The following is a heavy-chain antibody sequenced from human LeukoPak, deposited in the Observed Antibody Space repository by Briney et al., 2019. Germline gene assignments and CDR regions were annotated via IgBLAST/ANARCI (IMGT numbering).Heavy chain of an antibody. CDR3: AKDGHCPALCTTQIAVAGYNDN. J-gene: IGHJ4*02. V-gene: IGHV3-23*01. D-gene: IGHD6-19*01. Sequence: GSLRLSCAASGFTFSIYTMNWVRQAPGKGLEWVSIINYNGDTKYYADSVQGRFTISRDNSKNTVYLQMNSLRAEDTAIYYCAKDGHCPALCTTQIAVAGYNDNWGQGTLVTVSS. CDR2: INYNGDTK. CDR1: GFTFSIYT.